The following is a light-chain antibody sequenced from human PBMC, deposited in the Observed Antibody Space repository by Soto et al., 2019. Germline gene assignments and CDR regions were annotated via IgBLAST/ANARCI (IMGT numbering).Light chain of an antibody. V-gene: IGKV1-5*03. CDR3: QQANSFPIP. J-gene: IGKJ5*01. CDR1: HTISIW. Sequence: DVQMTQSPSTLSASVGDRVAITLRASHTISIWLAWYQQKPGKAPKLLIYKASTLKSGVPSRFSGSGSGTDFTLTISSLQPEDFATYYCQQANSFPIPFGQGTRLEIK. CDR2: KAS.